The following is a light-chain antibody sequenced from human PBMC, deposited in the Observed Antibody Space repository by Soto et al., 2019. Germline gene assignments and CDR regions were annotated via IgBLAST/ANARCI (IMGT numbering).Light chain of an antibody. Sequence: QSVLTQPPSASGTPGQGVTISCSGSTSNIGSNYFYWYQQLPGPAPKLLIYSNNQRPSGGPDPFSGSNSGTSASVSISGPRSDAEADAVCATCDDSLNGFYVFGTGTKVTVL. CDR2: SNN. J-gene: IGLJ1*01. CDR3: ATCDDSLNGFYV. V-gene: IGLV1-47*02. CDR1: TSNIGSNY.